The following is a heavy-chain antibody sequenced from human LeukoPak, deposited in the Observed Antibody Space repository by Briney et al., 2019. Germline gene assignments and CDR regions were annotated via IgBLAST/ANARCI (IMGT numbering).Heavy chain of an antibody. D-gene: IGHD1-14*01. Sequence: PSGTLSLTCTVSGGSISSSSYYWGWIRQPPGKGLEWIGSIYYSGSTYYNPSLKSRVTISVDTSKNQFPLKLSSVTAADTAVYYCARVDPGYYFDYWGRGTLVTVSS. CDR3: ARVDPGYYFDY. J-gene: IGHJ4*02. CDR1: GGSISSSSYY. V-gene: IGHV4-39*01. CDR2: IYYSGST.